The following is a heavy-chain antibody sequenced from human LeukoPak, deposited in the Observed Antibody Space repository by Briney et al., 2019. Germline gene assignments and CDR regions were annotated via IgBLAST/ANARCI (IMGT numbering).Heavy chain of an antibody. D-gene: IGHD1-1*01. V-gene: IGHV3-66*02. CDR1: GFTVTNDY. J-gene: IGHJ4*02. CDR3: ARDKTGTTGGDY. Sequence: GGSLRLSCAVSGFTVTNDYMNWVRQAPGKGLEWVSIIYSGGSTYYADSVKGRFTISRDNSKNTLYLQMNSLRAEDTAVYYCARDKTGTTGGDYWGQGTLVTVSS. CDR2: IYSGGST.